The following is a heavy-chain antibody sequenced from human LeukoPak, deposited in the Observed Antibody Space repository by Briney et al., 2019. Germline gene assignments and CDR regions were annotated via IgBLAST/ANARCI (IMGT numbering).Heavy chain of an antibody. CDR2: ICYSGST. CDR1: GGSISSYY. Sequence: KPSETLSLTRTVSGGSISSYYWSWIRQPPGKGLEWIGYICYSGSTNYNPSLKSRVTISVDTSKNQFSLKLSSVTAADTAVYYCARHGSDFPFDPWGQGTLVTVSS. D-gene: IGHD3-10*01. CDR3: ARHGSDFPFDP. J-gene: IGHJ5*02. V-gene: IGHV4-59*08.